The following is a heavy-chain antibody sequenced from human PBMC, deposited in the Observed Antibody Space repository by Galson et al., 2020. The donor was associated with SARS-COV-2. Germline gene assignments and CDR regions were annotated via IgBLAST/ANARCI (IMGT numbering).Heavy chain of an antibody. J-gene: IGHJ6*03. CDR2: IIPILGIA. Sequence: SVKVSCKASGGTFSSYAISWVRQAPGQGLEWMGGIIPILGIANYAQKFQGRVTITADKSTSTAYMELTSLRSEDTAVYYCASKGWFGELISYYYMDVWGKGTTVTVSS. D-gene: IGHD3-10*01. V-gene: IGHV1-69*10. CDR3: ASKGWFGELISYYYMDV. CDR1: GGTFSSYA.